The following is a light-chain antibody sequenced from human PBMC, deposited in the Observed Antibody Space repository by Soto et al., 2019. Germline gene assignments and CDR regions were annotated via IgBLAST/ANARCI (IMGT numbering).Light chain of an antibody. CDR2: WAS. J-gene: IGKJ4*01. CDR3: QQYYSSSLT. Sequence: DIVMTQSPDSLAVSLGERATIECRSSQTILKSSIKKNSLAWYQQKPGQPPRLLIYWASTRDSGVPDRFSGSGSGTDFTLTITRLQAEDVAVYYCQQYYSSSLTFGGGTKVEIK. V-gene: IGKV4-1*01. CDR1: QTILKSSIKKNS.